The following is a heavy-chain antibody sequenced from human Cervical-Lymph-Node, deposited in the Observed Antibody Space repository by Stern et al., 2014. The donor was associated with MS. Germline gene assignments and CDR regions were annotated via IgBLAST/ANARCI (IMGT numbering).Heavy chain of an antibody. V-gene: IGHV5-51*03. CDR3: AKGAPPDS. CDR1: GYMFTNYW. J-gene: IGHJ5*01. D-gene: IGHD4/OR15-4a*01. CDR2: FYPAYSDT. Sequence: QMVESGPEVRKPGESLKISCKASGYMFTNYWIGWVRQTPGKGLAWMGLFYPAYSDTRYSPSVQGQVIISADKATGTAYLHWSSLKASDSAIYYCAKGAPPDSWGQGTLVTVSS.